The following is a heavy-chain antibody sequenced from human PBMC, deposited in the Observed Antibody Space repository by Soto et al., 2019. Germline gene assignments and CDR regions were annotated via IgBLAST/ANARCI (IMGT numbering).Heavy chain of an antibody. CDR2: IYYSGST. D-gene: IGHD3-3*01. CDR3: ARVNSVRFLEWLSRAPLFDS. V-gene: IGHV4-59*08. CDR1: GGSISSYY. Sequence: SETLSLTCTVSGGSISSYYWSWIRQPPGKGLEWIGYIYYSGSTYYNPSLKSRVTISVDTSKNQFSLKLSSVTAADTAVYYCARVNSVRFLEWLSRAPLFDSWGQGSLVIVSS. J-gene: IGHJ5*01.